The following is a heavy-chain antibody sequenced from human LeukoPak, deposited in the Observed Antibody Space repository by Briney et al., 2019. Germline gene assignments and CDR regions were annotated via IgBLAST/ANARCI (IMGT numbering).Heavy chain of an antibody. D-gene: IGHD3-22*01. J-gene: IGHJ3*02. Sequence: GGALRLSCTASGYTFSSYSMTWVRQAPGKGLEWVSAISGSGVNTYYADSVKGRFAASRGNSKNTLYLQMNSLRAEDTAVYYCARGRSGYGPFDAFDIWGQGTWVTVSS. CDR2: ISGSGVNT. CDR3: ARGRSGYGPFDAFDI. CDR1: GYTFSSYS. V-gene: IGHV3-23*01.